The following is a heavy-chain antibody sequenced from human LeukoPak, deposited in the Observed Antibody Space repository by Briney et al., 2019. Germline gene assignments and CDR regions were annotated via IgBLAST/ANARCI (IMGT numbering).Heavy chain of an antibody. CDR2: ILGSGGST. V-gene: IGHV3-23*01. CDR3: AISSRGSSSWDYYSYGMDV. CDR1: GFTFNSYA. Sequence: PGGSLRLSCAAAGFTFNSYAMSWVRQAPGKGLEWVSGILGSGGSTYYADSVKGRFTISRDNSKSTLSLQMISLRVEDTAVYYCAISSRGSSSWDYYSYGMDVWGQGTTVTVSS. J-gene: IGHJ6*02. D-gene: IGHD6-13*01.